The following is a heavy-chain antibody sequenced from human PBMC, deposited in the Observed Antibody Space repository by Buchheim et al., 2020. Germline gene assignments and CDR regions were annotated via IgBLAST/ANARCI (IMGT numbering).Heavy chain of an antibody. D-gene: IGHD2-21*02. J-gene: IGHJ4*02. CDR3: AKDHCGGDCYSYFDY. CDR2: ISYDGSNK. V-gene: IGHV3-30*18. CDR1: GFTFSSYG. Sequence: VQLVEYGGGSVQPGGSLRLSCATSGFTFSSYGMHWVRQAPGKGLEWVAVISYDGSNKYYADSVKGRFTISRDNSKNTLYLQMNSLRAEDTAVYYCAKDHCGGDCYSYFDYWGQGTL.